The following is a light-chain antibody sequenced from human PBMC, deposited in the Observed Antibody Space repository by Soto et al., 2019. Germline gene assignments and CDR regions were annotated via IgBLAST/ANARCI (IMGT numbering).Light chain of an antibody. CDR3: QQANTFPLT. J-gene: IGKJ3*01. CDR2: AVS. V-gene: IGKV1D-12*01. Sequence: DIQMTQSPSSVSASVGDRVTITCRASQGIYNWLAWYQQKPGKATKLLISAVSNLQSGVPSRFSGSGYGTDFTLTISSLQPEDFATYYCQQANTFPLTLGPGTKVDIK. CDR1: QGIYNW.